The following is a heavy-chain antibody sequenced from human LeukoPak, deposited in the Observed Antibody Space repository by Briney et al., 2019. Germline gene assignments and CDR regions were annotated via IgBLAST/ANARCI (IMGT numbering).Heavy chain of an antibody. CDR2: ITTNGAT. J-gene: IGHJ4*02. CDR1: GFTLSNYA. CDR3: VKCYSGFGGVNDY. D-gene: IGHD3-16*01. Sequence: GGSLRLSCSASGFTLSNYAMHWIRQAQGKGLEYSSAITTNGATYYTDSVKGRFTISRDNTKNTLDLQMSSLRAEDTAVYYCVKCYSGFGGVNDYWGQGTVVTVSS. V-gene: IGHV3-64D*06.